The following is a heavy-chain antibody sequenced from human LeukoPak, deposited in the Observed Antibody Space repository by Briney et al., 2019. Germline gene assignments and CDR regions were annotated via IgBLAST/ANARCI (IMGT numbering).Heavy chain of an antibody. J-gene: IGHJ4*02. V-gene: IGHV1-2*06. CDR2: INPNSGGT. D-gene: IGHD1-1*01. CDR3: ARELASNWNYDY. CDR1: GYTFTGYY. Sequence: ASVKVSCKVSGYTFTGYYMHWVRQAPGQGLEWMGRINPNSGGTNYAQKFQGRVTMTRDTSISAAYMELSRLRSDDTAVYYCARELASNWNYDYWGQGTLVTVSS.